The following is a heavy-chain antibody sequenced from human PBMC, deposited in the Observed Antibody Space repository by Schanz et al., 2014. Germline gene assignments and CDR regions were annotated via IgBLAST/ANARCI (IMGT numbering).Heavy chain of an antibody. CDR2: IHSTGGTT. CDR1: KYTFTRHY. V-gene: IGHV1-46*01. CDR3: AREKGHGYSGFS. D-gene: IGHD5-12*01. Sequence: QVQWVQSGADVKKPGTAVKVSCKASKYTFTRHYMHWVRQAPGQGLEWMGIIHSTGGTTSHAQKFQGRVTMTRDTSITTAYMDLSGLTSDDTAVYYCAREKGHGYSGFSWGQGTLLAVSS. J-gene: IGHJ5*02.